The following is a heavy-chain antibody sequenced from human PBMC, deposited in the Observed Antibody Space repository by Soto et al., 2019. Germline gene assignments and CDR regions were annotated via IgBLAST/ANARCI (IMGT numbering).Heavy chain of an antibody. CDR2: IYHSGST. J-gene: IGHJ6*02. CDR3: ARDTLDTAMGYYYYYGMDV. CDR1: GYSISSGYY. Sequence: SETLSLTCAVSGYSISSGYYWGWIRQPPGKGLEWIGSIYHSGSTYYNPSLKSRVTISVDTSKNQFSLKLSSVTAADTAVYYCARDTLDTAMGYYYYYGMDVWGQGTTVTVS. D-gene: IGHD5-18*01. V-gene: IGHV4-38-2*02.